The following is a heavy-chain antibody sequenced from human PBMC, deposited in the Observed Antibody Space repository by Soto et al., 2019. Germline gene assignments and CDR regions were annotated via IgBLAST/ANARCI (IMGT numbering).Heavy chain of an antibody. CDR1: GFSFDDYT. CDR3: AKVNYDLWSGVGLNFNY. CDR2: ISWDRIVT. D-gene: IGHD3-3*01. V-gene: IGHV3-43*01. J-gene: IGHJ4*02. Sequence: EVRLVEAGGVLVQPGGSLRRSCAASGFSFDDYTIHWVLQLPGKGLLWVSLISWDRIVTSYAASVKGRFTISRDNSKNSLFLQMNSLRTEDTALYYCAKVNYDLWSGVGLNFNYWGEGALVTVSS.